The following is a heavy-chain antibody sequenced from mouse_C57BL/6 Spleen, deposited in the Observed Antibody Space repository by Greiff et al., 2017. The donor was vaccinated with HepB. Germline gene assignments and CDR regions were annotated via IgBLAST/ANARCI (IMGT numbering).Heavy chain of an antibody. Sequence: VKLMASGPELVKPGASVKISCKASGYAFSSSWMNWVKQRPGKGLEWIGRIYPGDGDTNYNGKFKGKATLTSDKSSSTAYMQRSSLTSEDSAVYLCARGPGCDDWYFDVWVRGTTAAVSS. CDR1: GYAFSSSW. CDR3: ARGPGCDDWYFDV. V-gene: IGHV1-82*01. D-gene: IGHD2-13*01. J-gene: IGHJ1*03. CDR2: IYPGDGDT.